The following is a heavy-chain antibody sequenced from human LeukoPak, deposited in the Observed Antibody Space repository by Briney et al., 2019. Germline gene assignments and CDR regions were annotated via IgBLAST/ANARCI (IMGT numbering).Heavy chain of an antibody. J-gene: IGHJ4*02. Sequence: GGSLRLSCAASGFTFSDTWMHWVRQAAGKGLMWVARINTDGSDAVYAGSVKGRFTISRDNTQNTLHLQMHSLRAEDTAMYYCARVYGGPFDLWGQGNLVTVSS. CDR3: ARVYGGPFDL. D-gene: IGHD4-23*01. V-gene: IGHV3-74*01. CDR1: GFTFSDTW. CDR2: INTDGSDA.